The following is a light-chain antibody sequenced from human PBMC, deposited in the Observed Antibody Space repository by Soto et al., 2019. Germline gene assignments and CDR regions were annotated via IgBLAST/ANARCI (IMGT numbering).Light chain of an antibody. J-gene: IGKJ2*01. CDR3: QHYNSLPYT. CDR2: KES. V-gene: IGKV1-5*03. Sequence: DIQMTQSPSTLSASVGDRVTITCRASQTVSSWLAWYQQKPGKAPKLLIYKESTLESGVPSRLSGGGSGTAFTLTISILRPDGFATDYCQHYNSLPYTFAQGTKLEIK. CDR1: QTVSSW.